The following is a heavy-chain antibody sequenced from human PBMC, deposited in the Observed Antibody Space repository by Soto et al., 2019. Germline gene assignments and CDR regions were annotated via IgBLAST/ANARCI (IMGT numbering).Heavy chain of an antibody. CDR1: GFTFSAYP. V-gene: IGHV3-33*01. CDR2: IWYDGSDK. CDR3: ARGNGYSYGAFFDY. J-gene: IGHJ4*02. Sequence: GGSLRRSCAASGFTFSAYPMHWVRQAPGKGLEWVTLIWYDGSDKYYADSVKGRFTISRDDSKNTLYLQMDSLRAEDTAVYFCARGNGYSYGAFFDYWGQGALVTVSS. D-gene: IGHD5-18*01.